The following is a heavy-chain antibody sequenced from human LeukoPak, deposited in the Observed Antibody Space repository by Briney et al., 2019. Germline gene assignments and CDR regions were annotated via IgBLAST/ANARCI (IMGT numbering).Heavy chain of an antibody. CDR2: IKLDGSEK. J-gene: IGHJ4*02. V-gene: IGHV3-7*04. CDR3: ARGGFRYFAH. Sequence: PGGSLRLSCAASGFTFSNYWMSWVRQAPGKGLEWVANIKLDGSEKYYVDSVKGRFTISRDNAKNSLYLQMNSLRGDDTAVYYCARGGFRYFAHWGQGTLVTVS. CDR1: GFTFSNYW. D-gene: IGHD3-22*01.